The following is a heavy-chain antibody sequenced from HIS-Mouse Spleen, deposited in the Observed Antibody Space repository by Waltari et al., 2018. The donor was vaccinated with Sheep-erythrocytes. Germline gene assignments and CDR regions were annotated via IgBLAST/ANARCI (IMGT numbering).Heavy chain of an antibody. Sequence: QVQLVQSGAEVKKPGASVKVSCKASGYTFTSYDINWVRQATGKGLEWMGWMTPNSGNTGYEQKFQGRVTMTRNTSISTAYMELSSLRSEDTAVYYCARGFWVYSSSSGFDYWGQGTLVTVSS. J-gene: IGHJ4*02. D-gene: IGHD6-6*01. V-gene: IGHV1-8*01. CDR3: ARGFWVYSSSSGFDY. CDR1: GYTFTSYD. CDR2: MTPNSGNT.